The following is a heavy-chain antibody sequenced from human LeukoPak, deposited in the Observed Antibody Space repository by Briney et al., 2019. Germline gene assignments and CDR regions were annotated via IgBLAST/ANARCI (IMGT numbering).Heavy chain of an antibody. CDR1: GFTFSSYG. D-gene: IGHD5-18*01. Sequence: GGSLRLSCAASGFTFSSYGMHWVRQAPGKGLEWVAAIWYDGSNKYYADSVKGRFTISRDNSKNTLYLQMNSLRAEDTAVYYCAREGSADVDTAMDDAFDIWGQGTMVTVSS. CDR2: IWYDGSNK. V-gene: IGHV3-33*01. J-gene: IGHJ3*02. CDR3: AREGSADVDTAMDDAFDI.